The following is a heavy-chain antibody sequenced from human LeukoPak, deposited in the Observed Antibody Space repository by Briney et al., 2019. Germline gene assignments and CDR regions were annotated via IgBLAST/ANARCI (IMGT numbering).Heavy chain of an antibody. D-gene: IGHD4-17*01. CDR1: GYSFTSYW. J-gene: IGHJ6*03. CDR3: ARLGLTTVTGNYYYMDV. Sequence: GESLKISCKGSGYSFTSYWIGWVRQMPGKGLEWMGIIYPGDSDTRYSPSFQGQVTISADKSISTAYLQWSSLKASDTAMYCCARLGLTTVTGNYYYMDVWGKGTTVTVSS. CDR2: IYPGDSDT. V-gene: IGHV5-51*01.